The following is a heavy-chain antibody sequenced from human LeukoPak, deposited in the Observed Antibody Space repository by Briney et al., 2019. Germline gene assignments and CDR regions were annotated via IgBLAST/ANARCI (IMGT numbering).Heavy chain of an antibody. V-gene: IGHV3-23*01. CDR3: AKDSITIFGVVIIGYFDY. J-gene: IGHJ4*02. Sequence: GGSLRLSCAASGFTFSSYAMSWVRQAPGKGLEWVSAISGSGGSTYYADSVKGRFTTSRDNSKNTLYLQMNSLRAEDTAVYYCAKDSITIFGVVIIGYFDYWGQGTLVTVSS. CDR1: GFTFSSYA. D-gene: IGHD3-3*01. CDR2: ISGSGGST.